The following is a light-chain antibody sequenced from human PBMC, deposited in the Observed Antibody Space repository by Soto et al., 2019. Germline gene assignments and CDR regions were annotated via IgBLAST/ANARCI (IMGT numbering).Light chain of an antibody. Sequence: EIVLTQSPGTLSVSPGERATLSCRASQSVSSSYLAWYQQKPGQAPRLLIYGASSRATGIPDRFSGSGSGTEFTLTISRLQPEDFEVYYCQQYGSSPWTFGQGTKVDIK. CDR2: GAS. CDR3: QQYGSSPWT. V-gene: IGKV3-20*01. CDR1: QSVSSSY. J-gene: IGKJ1*01.